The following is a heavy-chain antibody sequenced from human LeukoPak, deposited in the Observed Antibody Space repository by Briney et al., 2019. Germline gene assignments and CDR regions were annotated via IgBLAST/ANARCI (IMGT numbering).Heavy chain of an antibody. CDR1: GDSVSSNSAA. CDR3: AFSRGYSYGLDY. Sequence: SQTLSLTCAISGDSVSSNSAAWNWIRQSPSRGLEWLGRTYYKSKWYNDYAVSVKSRITINPDTSKNQFSLQPNSVTPEDTAVYYCAFSRGYSYGLDYWGQGTLVTVSS. J-gene: IGHJ4*02. V-gene: IGHV6-1*01. CDR2: TYYKSKWYN. D-gene: IGHD5-18*01.